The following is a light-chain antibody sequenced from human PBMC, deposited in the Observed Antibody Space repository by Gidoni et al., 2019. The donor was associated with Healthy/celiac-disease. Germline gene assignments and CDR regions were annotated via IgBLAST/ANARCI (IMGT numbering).Light chain of an antibody. CDR2: LGS. Sequence: DIVMTQFPLSLPVTPGEPASISCRSSQGLLHSNGYNYLDWYLQKPGQSPQLLIYLGSNLASGVPDRFSGSGSGTDFTLKISNVEAEDVGVYYCMQALQTPRTFGPGTKVDIK. J-gene: IGKJ3*01. CDR1: QGLLHSNGYNY. V-gene: IGKV2-28*01. CDR3: MQALQTPRT.